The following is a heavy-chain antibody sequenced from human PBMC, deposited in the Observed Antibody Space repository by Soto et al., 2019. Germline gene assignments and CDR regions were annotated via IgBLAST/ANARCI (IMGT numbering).Heavy chain of an antibody. V-gene: IGHV1-46*03. CDR3: ARDGEEVLFGESRGCLKC. J-gene: IGHJ4*02. CDR1: GYTFTSYY. CDR2: INPSGGST. D-gene: IGHD3-10*01. Sequence: QVQLVQSGAEVKKPGASVKVSCKASGYTFTSYYMHWVRQAPGQGLEWMGIINPSGGSTSYAQKFKVRATMTRDTSTSTGYIEQSSLKAEDTAVYYCARDGEEVLFGESRGCLKCWGQGTLVTVSS.